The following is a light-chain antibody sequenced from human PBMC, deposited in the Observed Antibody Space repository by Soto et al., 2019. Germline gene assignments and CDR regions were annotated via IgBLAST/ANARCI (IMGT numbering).Light chain of an antibody. V-gene: IGLV2-23*02. CDR2: EVH. CDR3: CSYAGTVAYV. Sequence: QSVLTQPASVSGSPGQSITISCAGTGSDVGAYNLVSWYQQHPGKAPKLIICEVHTRPSGISNRFSGSKSGDTASLTISGLQAEDEADYFCCSYAGTVAYVFGTGTKVTVL. J-gene: IGLJ1*01. CDR1: GSDVGAYNL.